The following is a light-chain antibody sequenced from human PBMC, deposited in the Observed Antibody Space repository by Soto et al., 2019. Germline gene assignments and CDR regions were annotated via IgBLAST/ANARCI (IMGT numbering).Light chain of an antibody. CDR1: SGHSSYA. CDR3: TSYAGSDIWV. J-gene: IGLJ3*02. Sequence: QLVLTQSPSASASLGASVKLTCTLSSGHSSYAIAWHQQQPEKGPRYLMKLNSDGSHSKGDGIPDRFSGSSSGAERYLTISSLQSEDEADYYCTSYAGSDIWVFGGGTKLTVL. V-gene: IGLV4-69*01. CDR2: LNSDGSH.